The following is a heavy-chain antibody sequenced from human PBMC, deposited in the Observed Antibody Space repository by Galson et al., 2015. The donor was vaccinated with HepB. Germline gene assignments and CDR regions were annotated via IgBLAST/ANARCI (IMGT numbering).Heavy chain of an antibody. D-gene: IGHD6-19*01. CDR1: GLTISSFD. V-gene: IGHV3-30*18. J-gene: IGHJ4*02. CDR3: AKDTSATNGWSDGRDN. Sequence: SLRLSCAASGLTISSFDMHWVRQAPGKGLEWVGVTSSDGSSEWYGDSVRGRFAVSRDNSRNTLFLQMNGLRREDTAVYYCAKDTSATNGWSDGRDNWGQGSLVTVSP. CDR2: TSSDGSSE.